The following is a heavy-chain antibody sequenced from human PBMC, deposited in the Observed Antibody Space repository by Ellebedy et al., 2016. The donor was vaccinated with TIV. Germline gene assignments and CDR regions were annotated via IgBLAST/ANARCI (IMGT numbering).Heavy chain of an antibody. D-gene: IGHD5-24*01. CDR1: GFTFSSYA. CDR2: ISGSGGST. Sequence: GESLKISXAASGFTFSSYAMSWVRQAPGKGLEWVSAISGSGGSTYYADSVKGRFTISRDNSKNTLYLQMNSLRAEDTAVYYCAKDSDGYNTKKKWGQGTLVTVSS. CDR3: AKDSDGYNTKKK. J-gene: IGHJ4*02. V-gene: IGHV3-23*01.